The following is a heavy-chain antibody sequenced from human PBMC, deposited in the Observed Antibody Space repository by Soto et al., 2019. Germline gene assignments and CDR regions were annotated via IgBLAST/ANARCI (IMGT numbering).Heavy chain of an antibody. D-gene: IGHD6-13*01. J-gene: IGHJ4*02. CDR2: IYHSGST. CDR1: GGSISSGGYS. V-gene: IGHV4-30-2*01. Sequence: QLQLQESGSGLVKPSQTLSLTCAVSGGSISSGGYSWSWIRQPPGKGLEWIGYIYHSGSTYYNPSLKSRVTMSVYRSKNQFSLKLSSVPAADTAVSYCASSHAGAHITAAVHWGQGTLVTVSS. CDR3: ASSHAGAHITAAVH.